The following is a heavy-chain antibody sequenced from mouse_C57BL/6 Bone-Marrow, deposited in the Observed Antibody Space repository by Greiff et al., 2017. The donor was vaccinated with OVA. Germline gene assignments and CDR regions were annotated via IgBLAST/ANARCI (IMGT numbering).Heavy chain of an antibody. Sequence: VQLKESGAELVRPGASVKLSCTASGFNIKDDYMHWVKQRPEQGLEWIGWIDPENGDTEYASKFQGKATITADTSSNTAYLQLSSLTSEDTAVYYGTTLYDGYYLDYWGQGTTLTVSS. J-gene: IGHJ2*01. V-gene: IGHV14-4*01. CDR1: GFNIKDDY. D-gene: IGHD2-3*01. CDR3: TTLYDGYYLDY. CDR2: IDPENGDT.